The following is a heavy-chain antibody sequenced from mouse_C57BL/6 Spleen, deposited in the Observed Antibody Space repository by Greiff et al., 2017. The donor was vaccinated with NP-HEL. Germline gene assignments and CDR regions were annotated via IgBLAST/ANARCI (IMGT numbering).Heavy chain of an antibody. D-gene: IGHD4-1*01. J-gene: IGHJ4*01. V-gene: IGHV1-50*01. CDR3: SISNWDYYSMDY. CDR1: GYTFTSYW. Sequence: QVQLQQPGAELVKPGASVKLSCKASGYTFTSYWMQWVKQRPGQGLEWIGEIDPSDSYTNYNKKFKGKATLTVDTSSSTADRQLSSLTSEDSAVYYCSISNWDYYSMDYWGQGTSVTVSS. CDR2: IDPSDSYT.